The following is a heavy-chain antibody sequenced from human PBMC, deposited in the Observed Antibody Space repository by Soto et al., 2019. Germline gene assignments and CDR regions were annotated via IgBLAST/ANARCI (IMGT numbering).Heavy chain of an antibody. J-gene: IGHJ3*02. V-gene: IGHV3-21*01. Sequence: GSLRLSCAASGFTFSSYSMNWVRQAPGKGLEWVSSISSSSSYIYYADSVKGRFTISRDNAKNSLYLQMNSLRAEDTAVYYCARVVVVKDAFDIWGQGTMVTVSS. CDR3: ARVVVVKDAFDI. D-gene: IGHD3-22*01. CDR2: ISSSSSYI. CDR1: GFTFSSYS.